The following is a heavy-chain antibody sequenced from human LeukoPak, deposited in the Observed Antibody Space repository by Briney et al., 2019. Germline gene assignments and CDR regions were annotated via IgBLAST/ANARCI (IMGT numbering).Heavy chain of an antibody. Sequence: GGSLRLSCAASGFTFSSYGMSWVRQAPGKGLEWVSAIGGSGTSTFYGDSVKGRFTISRDNSKNTLHLQMNSLRVEDTAVYYCAKVEMATIFWGQGTLVTVSS. CDR2: IGGSGTST. D-gene: IGHD5-24*01. CDR3: AKVEMATIF. CDR1: GFTFSSYG. V-gene: IGHV3-23*01. J-gene: IGHJ4*02.